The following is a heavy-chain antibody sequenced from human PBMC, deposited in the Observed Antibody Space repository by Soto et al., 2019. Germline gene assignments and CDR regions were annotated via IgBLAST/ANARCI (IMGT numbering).Heavy chain of an antibody. D-gene: IGHD6-19*01. Sequence: EVQLVETGGGLIQPGGSLTLSCSVAGFTVSASMSWVRQAPGKGLECVSFIHSDGSTHHTDSVRGRFTISRYNSKNTLYLQMDRLRVDDTAVYFCARDASGPFDYWGQGTLVTVSS. V-gene: IGHV3-53*02. J-gene: IGHJ4*02. CDR1: GFTVSAS. CDR3: ARDASGPFDY. CDR2: IHSDGST.